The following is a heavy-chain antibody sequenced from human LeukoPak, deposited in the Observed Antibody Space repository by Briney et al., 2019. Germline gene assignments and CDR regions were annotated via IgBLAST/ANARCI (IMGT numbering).Heavy chain of an antibody. D-gene: IGHD3-10*01. CDR3: AKEWFGELLYFDY. CDR1: EFSVGSNY. Sequence: GGSLRLSCAASEFSVGSNYMTWVRQAPGKGLEWVSGISWNSGSIGYADSVKGRFTISRDNSKNTLYLQMNSLRAEDTAVYYCAKEWFGELLYFDYWGQGTLVTVSS. CDR2: ISWNSGSI. J-gene: IGHJ4*02. V-gene: IGHV3-9*01.